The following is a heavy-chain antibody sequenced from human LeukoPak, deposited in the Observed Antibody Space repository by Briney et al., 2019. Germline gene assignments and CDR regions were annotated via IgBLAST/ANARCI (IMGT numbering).Heavy chain of an antibody. CDR2: MNPNSGNT. Sequence: ASVKVSCKASGYTLTNYNIHWVRQASGHGLEWMGGMNPNSGNTDSTQKFQGKLSMTRDTSVSTAYMELTSLRSDDTAVYYCARRVADHFDYWGQGTLVTVSS. CDR3: ARRVADHFDY. CDR1: GYTLTNYN. V-gene: IGHV1-8*01. J-gene: IGHJ4*02. D-gene: IGHD6-19*01.